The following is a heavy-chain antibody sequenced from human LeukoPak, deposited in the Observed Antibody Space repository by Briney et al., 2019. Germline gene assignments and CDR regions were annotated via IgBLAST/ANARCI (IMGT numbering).Heavy chain of an antibody. CDR1: GFTFSSYG. D-gene: IGHD5-18*01. V-gene: IGHV3-30*18. J-gene: IGHJ3*02. CDR3: AKDLTTAMVTGAFDI. CDR2: ISYDGSNK. Sequence: GRSLRLSCAASGFTFSSYGMHWVRQAPGKGLEWVAVISYDGSNKYYADSVKGRFTIPRDNSKNTLYLQMNSLRAEDTAVYYCAKDLTTAMVTGAFDIWGQGTMVTVSS.